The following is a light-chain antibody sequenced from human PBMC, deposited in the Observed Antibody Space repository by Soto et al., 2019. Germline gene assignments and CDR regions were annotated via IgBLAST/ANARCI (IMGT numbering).Light chain of an antibody. CDR2: GAS. V-gene: IGKV3-15*01. CDR1: RSVSGN. Sequence: EIVMTQSPATLSVSPGERATLCCRASRSVSGNLAWYQQKPGQAPRLLIYGASTRATGIPARFSGSGSGTEFTLTISSLQSEDFAVYYCQQYNNWPRTFGQGTKVEIK. J-gene: IGKJ1*01. CDR3: QQYNNWPRT.